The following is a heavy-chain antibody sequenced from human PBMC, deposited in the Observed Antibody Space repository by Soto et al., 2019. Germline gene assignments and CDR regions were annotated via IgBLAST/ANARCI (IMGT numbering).Heavy chain of an antibody. CDR2: INHRGST. CDR1: GGSFSGYY. V-gene: IGHV4-34*01. CDR3: ARDKITGLFDY. J-gene: IGHJ4*02. Sequence: QVQLQQWGAGLLKPSETLSLTCAVYGGSFSGYYWTWIRQPPGTGLEWIGEINHRGSTICNPSLKRRVTIAVVTSRNQFSLKLTSVTAADTAVYYCARDKITGLFDYWGQGTLVTVSS. D-gene: IGHD2-8*02.